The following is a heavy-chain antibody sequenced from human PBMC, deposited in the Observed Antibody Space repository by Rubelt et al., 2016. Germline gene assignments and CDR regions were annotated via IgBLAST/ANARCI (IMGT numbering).Heavy chain of an antibody. J-gene: IGHJ6*02. CDR2: IWYDGGNK. CDR3: ARGARSAGVAV. V-gene: IGHV3-33*01. Sequence: GRSLRLSCAASGFTFSNYGMHWVRQAPGKGLEWVAIIWYDGGNKYYADSVKGRFTISRDNSKNTLYLQMNSLRVEDTAVYYCARGARSAGVAVWGRGTTVTVSS. CDR1: GFTFSNYG.